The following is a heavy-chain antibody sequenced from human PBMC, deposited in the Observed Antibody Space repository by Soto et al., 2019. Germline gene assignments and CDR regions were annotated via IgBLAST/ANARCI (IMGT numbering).Heavy chain of an antibody. Sequence: SEALSLTCSVSGVSITSYYWSWIRQSAGGGLEWMGRINTDGLSTYSPSFKSRLTMSLDTSKNQVSLRLISVTAADTAVYFCARVPVAVAATEDYYGLDVWGQGTTVTVSS. D-gene: IGHD2-15*01. J-gene: IGHJ6*02. CDR2: INTDGLS. CDR3: ARVPVAVAATEDYYGLDV. V-gene: IGHV4-4*07. CDR1: GVSITSYY.